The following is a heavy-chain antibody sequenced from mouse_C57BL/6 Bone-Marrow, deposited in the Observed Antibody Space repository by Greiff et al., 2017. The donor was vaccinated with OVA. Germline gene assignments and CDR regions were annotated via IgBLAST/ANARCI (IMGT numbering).Heavy chain of an antibody. D-gene: IGHD2-1*01. Sequence: EVQLVESGTVLARPGASVKMSCKTSGYTFTSYWMHWVKQRPGQGLEWIGAIYPGNSDTSYNQKFKGKAKLTAATSASTAYMELSSLTNEDSAVYYCTRRGYYGNYVSFDCWGQGTTLTVSS. J-gene: IGHJ2*01. CDR1: GYTFTSYW. CDR3: TRRGYYGNYVSFDC. CDR2: IYPGNSDT. V-gene: IGHV1-5*01.